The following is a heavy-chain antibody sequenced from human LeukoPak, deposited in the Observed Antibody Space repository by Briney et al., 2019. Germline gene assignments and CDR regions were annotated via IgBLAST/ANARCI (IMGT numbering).Heavy chain of an antibody. CDR2: IIPIFGTA. Sequence: ASVKVSCKASGGTFSSYAISWVRQAPGQGLEWMGGIIPIFGTANYAQKFQGRVTITADESTSTAYMELSSLRSEDTAVYYCVHSTGDLGPDPWGQGTLVTVSS. J-gene: IGHJ4*02. D-gene: IGHD7-27*01. CDR3: VHSTGDLGPDP. V-gene: IGHV1-69*13. CDR1: GGTFSSYA.